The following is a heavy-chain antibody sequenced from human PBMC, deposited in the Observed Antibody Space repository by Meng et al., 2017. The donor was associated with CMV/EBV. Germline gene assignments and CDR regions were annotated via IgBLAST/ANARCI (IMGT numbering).Heavy chain of an antibody. Sequence: QGPLQQWGAGLLKPSETLSLTCAVYDGSFSGYYWSWSRQPPGKGLEWIGEINHSGSTNYNPSLKSRVTISVDTSKNQFSLKLSSVTAADTAGYYCARGGNWFDPWGQGTLVTVSS. CDR3: ARGGNWFDP. CDR1: DGSFSGYY. V-gene: IGHV4-34*01. CDR2: INHSGST. J-gene: IGHJ5*02.